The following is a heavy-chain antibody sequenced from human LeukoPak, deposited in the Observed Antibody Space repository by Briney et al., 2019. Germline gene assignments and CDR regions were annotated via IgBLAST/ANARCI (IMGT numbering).Heavy chain of an antibody. D-gene: IGHD3-10*01. Sequence: GGSLRLSCVASGFTFSDYDMHWVRQAPGKGLEWVSTISGSGAYTYYADSVKGRFTISRDNSKNTLYLQMNSLRAEDTAVYYCAKYFASGSYYKLPHWGQGTLVTVSS. J-gene: IGHJ1*01. CDR3: AKYFASGSYYKLPH. V-gene: IGHV3-23*01. CDR2: ISGSGAYT. CDR1: GFTFSDYD.